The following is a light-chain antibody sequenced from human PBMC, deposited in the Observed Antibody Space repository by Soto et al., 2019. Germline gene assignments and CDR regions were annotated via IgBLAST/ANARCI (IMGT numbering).Light chain of an antibody. J-gene: IGLJ1*01. CDR2: STN. Sequence: QSVLTQPPSASGTPGQRVTISCSGSSSNIGSNYVYWYQQLPGTAPKLLIYSTNQRPSGVPDRFSGSKSGTSASLAISGLRSEDEADYYCAAWDDSLSGDNYVFGTGTKVTVL. CDR3: AAWDDSLSGDNYV. CDR1: SSNIGSNY. V-gene: IGLV1-47*02.